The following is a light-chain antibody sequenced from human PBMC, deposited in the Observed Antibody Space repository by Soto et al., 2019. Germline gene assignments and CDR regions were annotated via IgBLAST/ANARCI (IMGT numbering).Light chain of an antibody. J-gene: IGLJ3*02. CDR2: EVN. CDR3: SSYKTSLTV. V-gene: IGLV2-14*01. CDR1: GSDIAVYKY. Sequence: QSALTQPASVSGSPGQSVSISCSGTGSDIAVYKYVSWYQQHPGKAPKLLISEVNNRPLGISNRFSGSKSGNTASLTISALQAEDEADYYCSSYKTSLTVFGGGTKLTVL.